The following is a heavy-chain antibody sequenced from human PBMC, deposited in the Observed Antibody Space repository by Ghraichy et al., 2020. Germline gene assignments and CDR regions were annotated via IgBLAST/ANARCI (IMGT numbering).Heavy chain of an antibody. CDR1: GGSFSGYY. Sequence: SETLSLTCAVYGGSFSGYYWSWIRQPPGKGLEWIGEINHSGSTNYNPSLKSRVTISVDTSKNQFSLKLSSVTAADTAVYYCARGQRLPYYASFNWFDPWGQGTLVTVSS. D-gene: IGHD3-3*01. CDR2: INHSGST. J-gene: IGHJ5*02. V-gene: IGHV4-34*01. CDR3: ARGQRLPYYASFNWFDP.